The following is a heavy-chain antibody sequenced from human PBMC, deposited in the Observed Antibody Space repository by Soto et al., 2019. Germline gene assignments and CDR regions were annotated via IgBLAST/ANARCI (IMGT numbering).Heavy chain of an antibody. D-gene: IGHD3-3*01. Sequence: PSETLSLTCTVSGGSISSSSYYWGWIRQPPGKGLEWIGSIYYSGSTYYNPSLKSRVTISVDTSKNQFSLKLTSVTAADTAVYYCARTSLTIFGPSNDYYGMGVWGLGTMVTVSS. V-gene: IGHV4-39*07. CDR1: GGSISSSSYY. CDR2: IYYSGST. CDR3: ARTSLTIFGPSNDYYGMGV. J-gene: IGHJ6*02.